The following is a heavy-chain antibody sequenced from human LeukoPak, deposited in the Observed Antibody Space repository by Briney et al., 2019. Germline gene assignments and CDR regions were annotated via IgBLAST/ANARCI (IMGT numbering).Heavy chain of an antibody. Sequence: PSETLSLTCTVSGGSISSSSYYWGWIRQPPGKGLEWIGSIYYSGSTYYIPSLKTRVTISVDTAKNQFSLKLSSVTAADTAVYYCARRPLIVYCSSTSCYTSWYFDLWGRGTLVTVSS. V-gene: IGHV4-39*01. D-gene: IGHD2-2*02. CDR3: ARRPLIVYCSSTSCYTSWYFDL. CDR1: GGSISSSSYY. CDR2: IYYSGST. J-gene: IGHJ2*01.